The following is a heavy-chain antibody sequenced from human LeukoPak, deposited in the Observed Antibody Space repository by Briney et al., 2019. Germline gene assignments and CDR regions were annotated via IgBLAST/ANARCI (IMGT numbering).Heavy chain of an antibody. Sequence: GASVKVSFKASGYTFTGYYMHWLRQAPGQGLEWMGWINPNSGGTNYAQKFQGRVTMTRDTSISTAYMELSRLRSDDTAVYYCARVRGVRWLQERDAFDIWGQGTMVTVSS. CDR1: GYTFTGYY. D-gene: IGHD5-24*01. J-gene: IGHJ3*02. V-gene: IGHV1-2*02. CDR3: ARVRGVRWLQERDAFDI. CDR2: INPNSGGT.